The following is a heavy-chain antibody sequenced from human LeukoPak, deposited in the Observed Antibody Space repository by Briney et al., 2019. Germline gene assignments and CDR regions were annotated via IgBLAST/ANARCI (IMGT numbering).Heavy chain of an antibody. D-gene: IGHD3-10*01. CDR2: ISGSGGST. CDR3: LWFGELLLNY. V-gene: IGHV3-23*01. CDR1: GFTFSSYA. J-gene: IGHJ4*02. Sequence: GGSLRLSCAASGFTFSSYAMSWVRQAPGKGLEWVSAISGSGGSTYYADSVKGRFTISRDNSKNTLYLRMSSLRAEDTAVYYCLWFGELLLNYWGQGTLVTVSS.